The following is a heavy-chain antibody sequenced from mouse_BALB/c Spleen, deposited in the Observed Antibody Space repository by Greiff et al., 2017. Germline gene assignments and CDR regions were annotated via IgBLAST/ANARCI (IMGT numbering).Heavy chain of an antibody. D-gene: IGHD1-2*01. V-gene: IGHV2-6-4*01. Sequence: QVQLKESGPGLVAPSQSLSITCTVSGFSLSRYSVHWVRQPPGKGLEWLGMIWGGGSTDYNSALKSRLSISKDNSKSQVFLKMNSLQTDDTAMYFCDREGLLRLPWFAYWGQGTLVTVSA. CDR3: DREGLLRLPWFAY. J-gene: IGHJ3*01. CDR2: IWGGGST. CDR1: GFSLSRYS.